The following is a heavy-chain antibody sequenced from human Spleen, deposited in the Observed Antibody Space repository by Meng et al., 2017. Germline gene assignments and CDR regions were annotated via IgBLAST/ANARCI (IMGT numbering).Heavy chain of an antibody. CDR1: GGSISSTDYY. CDR3: ARAYSGSASYFNY. CDR2: IYYSGST. V-gene: IGHV4-61*05. D-gene: IGHD3-10*01. J-gene: IGHJ4*02. Sequence: SETLSLTCTVSGGSISSTDYYWGWIRLPPGKGLEWIGNIYYSGSTGYNPSLKSRVTISVDTSKNQFSLKLSSVTAADTAVYYCARAYSGSASYFNYWGQGTRVTVSS.